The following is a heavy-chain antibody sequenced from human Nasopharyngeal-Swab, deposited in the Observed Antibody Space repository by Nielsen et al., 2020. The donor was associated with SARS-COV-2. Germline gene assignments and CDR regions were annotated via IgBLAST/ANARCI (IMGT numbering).Heavy chain of an antibody. Sequence: ASVKVPCKASGYTFTSHGISWVRQAPGQGLEWMGWISAYNGNTNYAQKLQGRVTMTTDTSTSTAYMELRSLRSDDTAVYYCAGDSGKMEWPLGDYWGQGTLVTVSS. CDR1: GYTFTSHG. V-gene: IGHV1-18*01. CDR2: ISAYNGNT. CDR3: AGDSGKMEWPLGDY. J-gene: IGHJ4*02. D-gene: IGHD3-3*01.